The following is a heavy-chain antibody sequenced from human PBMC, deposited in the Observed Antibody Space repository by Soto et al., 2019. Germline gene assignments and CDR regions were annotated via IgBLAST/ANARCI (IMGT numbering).Heavy chain of an antibody. J-gene: IGHJ3*02. V-gene: IGHV5-51*01. CDR3: ERTGVSHDFEI. Sequence: GESLKISCKGSGFSFTSYWIGWVRQMPGKGLECMGIIYPRDSDTRYNPSFQGQVTISVDESISTAYLQWSSLETSDTAIYYCERTGVSHDFEIWGQGTMVTVSS. D-gene: IGHD3-3*01. CDR1: GFSFTSYW. CDR2: IYPRDSDT.